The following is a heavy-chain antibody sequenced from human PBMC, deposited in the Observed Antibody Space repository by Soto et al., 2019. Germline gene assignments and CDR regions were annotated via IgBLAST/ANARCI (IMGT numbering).Heavy chain of an antibody. Sequence: GGSLRLSCAASGFTFSTYAMHWVRQAPGKGLEWVAFISYDGNNKYHADSVKGRFTISRDTSKNTLYLQMNSLRAEDTAVYYCARGRRQLVSGTAYYGLDVWGQGTTVTVSS. V-gene: IGHV3-30*04. J-gene: IGHJ6*02. CDR3: ARGRRQLVSGTAYYGLDV. D-gene: IGHD6-13*01. CDR1: GFTFSTYA. CDR2: ISYDGNNK.